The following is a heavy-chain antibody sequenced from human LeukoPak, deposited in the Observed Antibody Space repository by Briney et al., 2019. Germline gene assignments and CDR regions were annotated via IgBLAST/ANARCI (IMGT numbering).Heavy chain of an antibody. Sequence: SETLSLTCAVYGGSFSGYYWSWIRQPPGKGLEWIGEINHSGSTDYNPSLKSRVTISVDTSKNQFSLKLSSVTAADTAVYYCASESSGWLNFDYWGQGTLVTVSS. V-gene: IGHV4-34*01. CDR3: ASESSGWLNFDY. CDR1: GGSFSGYY. D-gene: IGHD6-19*01. CDR2: INHSGST. J-gene: IGHJ4*02.